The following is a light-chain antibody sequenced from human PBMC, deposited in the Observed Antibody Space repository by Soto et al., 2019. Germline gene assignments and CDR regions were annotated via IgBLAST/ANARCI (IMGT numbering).Light chain of an antibody. V-gene: IGKV1-5*03. CDR3: QQYNSPWT. J-gene: IGKJ1*01. Sequence: DIPMTQSPSTLSASVGDRVTITCRASQSISSWLAWYQQKPGKAPKLLIYKASSLESGVPSRISGSGSGTEFTLTISSLQPDDFATYYCQQYNSPWTFGQGTKVEI. CDR2: KAS. CDR1: QSISSW.